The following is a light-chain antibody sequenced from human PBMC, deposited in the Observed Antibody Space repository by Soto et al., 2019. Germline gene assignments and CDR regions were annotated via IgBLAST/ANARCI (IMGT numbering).Light chain of an antibody. CDR2: EVS. CDR1: SSDVGGYNY. CDR3: SSYAGTENVV. J-gene: IGLJ2*01. Sequence: QSALTQPPSASGSPGQSVTISCTGTSSDVGGYNYVSWYQHHPGKAPKLMIFEVSKRPSGVPDRFSGSKSGNTASLTVSGLQAEDEADYYCSSYAGTENVVFGGGTKLTVL. V-gene: IGLV2-8*01.